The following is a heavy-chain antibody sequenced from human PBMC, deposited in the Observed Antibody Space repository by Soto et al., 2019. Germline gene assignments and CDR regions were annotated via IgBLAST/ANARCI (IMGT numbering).Heavy chain of an antibody. J-gene: IGHJ6*03. CDR3: ARDRTPYDFWSGPNYYYYYMDV. D-gene: IGHD3-3*01. CDR2: IYYSGST. CDR1: VGSISSYY. Sequence: PSETLSLTCTVSVGSISSYYWSWIRQPPGKGLEWIGYIYYSGSTNYNPSLKSRVTISVDTSKNQFSLKLSSVTAADTAVYYCARDRTPYDFWSGPNYYYYYMDVWGKGTTVTVSS. V-gene: IGHV4-59*01.